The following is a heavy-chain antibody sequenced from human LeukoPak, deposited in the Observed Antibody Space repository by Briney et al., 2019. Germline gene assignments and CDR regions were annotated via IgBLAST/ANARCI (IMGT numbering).Heavy chain of an antibody. D-gene: IGHD3-22*01. V-gene: IGHV1-18*01. CDR3: ASDFPCDDSSGKGYFDY. CDR1: GYTFTSYS. CDR2: ISAYNGNT. Sequence: ASVKVSCKASGYTFTSYSNSWVRQPPGQGLERMGLISAYNGNTNYTQKLQRRVTMTTVTSTSTAYMELRRLRYDETDVYSCASDFPCDDSSGKGYFDYWGQGTLVTGSS. J-gene: IGHJ4*02.